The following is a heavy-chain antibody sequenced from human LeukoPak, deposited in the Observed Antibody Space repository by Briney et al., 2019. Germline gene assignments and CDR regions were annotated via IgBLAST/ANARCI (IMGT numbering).Heavy chain of an antibody. CDR3: ARPHDYGDYACFDL. D-gene: IGHD4-17*01. V-gene: IGHV4-39*07. CDR1: GGSISSSSYY. CDR2: IHYSGST. J-gene: IGHJ2*01. Sequence: SETLSLTCSVSGGSISSSSYYWGWIRQPPGKGLEWIWSIHYSGSTYYNPSLKSRVTISVDTSKNQFSLKLSSVTAADTAVYYCARPHDYGDYACFDLWGRGTLVTVSS.